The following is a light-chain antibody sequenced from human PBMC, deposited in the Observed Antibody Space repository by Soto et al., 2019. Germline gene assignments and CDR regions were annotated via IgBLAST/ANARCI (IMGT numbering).Light chain of an antibody. J-gene: IGKJ2*01. CDR3: QQYGSSPAT. V-gene: IGKV3-20*01. Sequence: EIVLTQSPDTLSLSPGEGAALSCRASQSVSSNYLAWYQQRPGQAPRLLIYAASNRAAGIPDRFTGSGSGTDFTLTISRLEPEDFAVYYCQQYGSSPATFGQGTKLEIK. CDR1: QSVSSNY. CDR2: AAS.